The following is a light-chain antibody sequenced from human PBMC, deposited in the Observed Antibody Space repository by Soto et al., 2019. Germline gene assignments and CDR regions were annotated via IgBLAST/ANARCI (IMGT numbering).Light chain of an antibody. J-gene: IGKJ5*01. CDR3: QQRTNWRAT. Sequence: EVVLTQSPATLSLSPGERATLSCRASQSVGSHLTWYQQKPGQAPRLLIYDGFNRATGIPARFSGSGSGTDFTLTISSLEPEDFAVYFCQQRTNWRATFGQGTRLEMK. V-gene: IGKV3-11*01. CDR2: DGF. CDR1: QSVGSH.